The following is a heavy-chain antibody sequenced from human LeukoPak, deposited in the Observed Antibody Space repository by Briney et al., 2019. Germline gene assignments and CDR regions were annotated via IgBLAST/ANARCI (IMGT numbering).Heavy chain of an antibody. Sequence: GGSLRLSCAASGFTFSSYAMSWVPQAPGKGLEWVSTISGSGAYTYYADSVKGRFTISRDNSKNTLYLQMNSLRAEDTAVYYCAKYFASGSYYKLPHWGQGTLVTVSS. CDR3: AKYFASGSYYKLPH. D-gene: IGHD3-10*01. CDR2: ISGSGAYT. CDR1: GFTFSSYA. V-gene: IGHV3-23*01. J-gene: IGHJ1*01.